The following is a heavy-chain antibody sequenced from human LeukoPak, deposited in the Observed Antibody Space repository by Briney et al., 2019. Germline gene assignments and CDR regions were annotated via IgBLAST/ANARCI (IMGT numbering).Heavy chain of an antibody. CDR2: IYHSGST. CDR3: AGTDCSGGSCYFDY. Sequence: SQTLSLTCAVSGVSISSGGYSWRWLRQPPGKGLEWIGYIYHSGSTYYNPSLKSRVTISVDRSKNQFSLKLSSVTAADTAVYYCAGTDCSGGSCYFDYWGQGTLVTVSS. V-gene: IGHV4-30-2*01. CDR1: GVSISSGGYS. J-gene: IGHJ4*02. D-gene: IGHD2-15*01.